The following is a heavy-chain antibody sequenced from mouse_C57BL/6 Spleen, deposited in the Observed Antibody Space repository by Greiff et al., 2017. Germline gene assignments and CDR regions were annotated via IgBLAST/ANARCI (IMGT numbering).Heavy chain of an antibody. CDR1: GYTFTDYE. Sequence: VQLQQSGAELVRPGASVTLSCKASGYTFTDYEMHWVKQTPVHGLEWIGAIDPETGGTAHNQKFKGKAILTADKSSSTAYMELRSLTSEDSAVYYCTRYDYEAMDDWGQGTSVTVSS. CDR2: IDPETGGT. CDR3: TRYDYEAMDD. V-gene: IGHV1-15*01. J-gene: IGHJ4*01.